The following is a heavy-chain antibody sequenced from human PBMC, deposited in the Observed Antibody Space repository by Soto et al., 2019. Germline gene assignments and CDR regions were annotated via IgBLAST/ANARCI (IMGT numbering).Heavy chain of an antibody. Sequence: QVQLVQSGAEVKKPGASVKVSCKASGYTFTGYYMHWVRQAPGQGLEWMGCINPTSGGTNYAQKFQGRVTMTSDTSISTADMVLSRLRSDDTAVYYCARGPHGDDRDLGDYWGHGTLVIVSS. J-gene: IGHJ4*01. CDR1: GYTFTGYY. CDR3: ARGPHGDDRDLGDY. CDR2: INPTSGGT. V-gene: IGHV1-2*02. D-gene: IGHD4-17*01.